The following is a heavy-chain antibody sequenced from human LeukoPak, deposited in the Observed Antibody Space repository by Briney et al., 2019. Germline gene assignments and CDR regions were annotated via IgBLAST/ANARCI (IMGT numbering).Heavy chain of an antibody. CDR2: ISGSGGST. J-gene: IGHJ4*02. V-gene: IGHV3-23*01. CDR3: AKSSYYDASGYYREYYFDY. CDR1: GFTFTTYA. Sequence: PGGSLRLSCAGSGFTFTTYAMSWVRQAPGKGLEWVSSISGSGGSTHYADSVKGRFTISRDKTKNTLYLQMNSLRAEDTAVYYCAKSSYYDASGYYREYYFDYWGQGTLVTVSS. D-gene: IGHD3-22*01.